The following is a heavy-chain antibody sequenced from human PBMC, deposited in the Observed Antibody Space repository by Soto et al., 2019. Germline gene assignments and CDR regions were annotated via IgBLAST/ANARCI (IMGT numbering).Heavy chain of an antibody. J-gene: IGHJ5*02. CDR2: ISYDGSNK. CDR3: ARDKRRITMIVSLDH. D-gene: IGHD3-22*01. Sequence: PGGSLRLSCAASGFTFSSYAMNWVRQAPGKGLEWVAVISYDGSNKYYADSVKGRFTISRDNSKNTLYLQMNSLRAEDTAVYYCARDKRRITMIVSLDHWGQGTLVTVSS. V-gene: IGHV3-30-3*01. CDR1: GFTFSSYA.